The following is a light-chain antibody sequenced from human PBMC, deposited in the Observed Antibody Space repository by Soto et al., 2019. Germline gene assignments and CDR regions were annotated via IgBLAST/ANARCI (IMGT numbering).Light chain of an antibody. V-gene: IGLV2-8*01. Sequence: QSVLTQPPSASGSPGQSVTISCTGTSSDVGGYNYVSWYQQHPGKAPKLMIYEVYKRPSGVPDRFSGSKSGNTASLTVSGLLTEDEADYYCSSYAGSNYVFGTGTKLTVL. J-gene: IGLJ1*01. CDR2: EVY. CDR3: SSYAGSNYV. CDR1: SSDVGGYNY.